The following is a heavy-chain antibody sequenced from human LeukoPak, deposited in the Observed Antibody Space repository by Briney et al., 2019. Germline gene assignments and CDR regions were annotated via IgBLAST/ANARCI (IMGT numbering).Heavy chain of an antibody. CDR2: INPSGGST. CDR1: GYTFIGYY. J-gene: IGHJ5*02. CDR3: ARDNSMEDTAWWFDP. D-gene: IGHD1-1*01. V-gene: IGHV1-46*01. Sequence: ASVKVSCKASGYTFIGYYIHWVRQAPGQGLEWMGIINPSGGSTSYAQKFQGRVTMTRDMSTTTDYMELSSLRSEDTAVYYCARDNSMEDTAWWFDPWGQGTLVTVSS.